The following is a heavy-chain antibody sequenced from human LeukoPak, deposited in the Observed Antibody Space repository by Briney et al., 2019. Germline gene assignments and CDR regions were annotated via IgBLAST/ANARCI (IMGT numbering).Heavy chain of an antibody. CDR1: GFTFSGSD. D-gene: IGHD2-21*02. CDR2: IRSIANSYST. CDR3: TRLNMATDYCGMDV. Sequence: GGSLRLSCAASGFTFSGSDMHWVRQASGKGLEWVGRIRSIANSYSTAYDESVKGRFSISRDDSKNTAYLKRNSLKTEDPAVYYCTRLNMATDYCGMDVWGQGTTVTVSS. V-gene: IGHV3-73*01. J-gene: IGHJ6*02.